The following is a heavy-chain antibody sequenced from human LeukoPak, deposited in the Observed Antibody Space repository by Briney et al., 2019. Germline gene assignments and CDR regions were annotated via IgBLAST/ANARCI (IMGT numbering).Heavy chain of an antibody. V-gene: IGHV3-23*01. CDR3: AKDRGYCSGGGCYRFDC. D-gene: IGHD2-15*01. CDR1: GFTFSTYA. CDR2: ISGSGGTT. J-gene: IGHJ4*02. Sequence: GGSLRLSCAASGFTFSTYAMSWVRQAPGKGLEWVSAISGSGGTTYYADSVKGRFTISRDNSRNTLSLQMNTLRAEDTAVYYCAKDRGYCSGGGCYRFDCWGQGTLVTVSS.